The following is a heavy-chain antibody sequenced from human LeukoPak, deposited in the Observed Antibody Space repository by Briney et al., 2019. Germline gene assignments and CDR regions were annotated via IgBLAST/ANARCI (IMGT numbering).Heavy chain of an antibody. CDR1: GFTFSSYW. Sequence: GGFLRLSCAASGFTFSSYWMHWVRQAPGKGLVWVSRINSDGSSTSYADSVKGRFTISRDNAKNTLYLQMNSLRAEDTAVYYCARASDYYDSSRYYALFDYWGQGTLVTVSS. CDR3: ARASDYYDSSRYYALFDY. CDR2: INSDGSST. J-gene: IGHJ4*02. D-gene: IGHD3-22*01. V-gene: IGHV3-74*01.